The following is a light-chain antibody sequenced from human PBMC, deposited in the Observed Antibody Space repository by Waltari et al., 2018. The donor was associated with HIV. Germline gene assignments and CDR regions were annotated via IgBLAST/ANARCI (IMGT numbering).Light chain of an antibody. V-gene: IGLV2-14*03. CDR1: SRDVGIFKY. CDR2: DFI. J-gene: IGLJ2*01. CDR3: SSHTTTTTLWV. Sequence: QSALTQPASVSGSPGQSITISCPGASRDVGIFKYVTWYQQHPGKAPKVIIYDFINRPSGVSNRFSGSKSDNTASLTISGLQAEDEADYYCSSHTTTTTLWVFGGGTKLTVL.